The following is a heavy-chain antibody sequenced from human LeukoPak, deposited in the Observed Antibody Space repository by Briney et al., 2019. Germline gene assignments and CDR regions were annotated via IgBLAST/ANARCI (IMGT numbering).Heavy chain of an antibody. J-gene: IGHJ4*02. CDR1: GFPFDDYG. Sequence: GGSLRLSCAASGFPFDDYGMSWVRQAPGKGLEWVSAISGSGGSTYYADSVKGRFTISRDNSKNTLYLQMNSLRAEDTAVYYCAKDVVGATPLYYFDYWGQGTLVTVSS. CDR2: ISGSGGST. CDR3: AKDVVGATPLYYFDY. D-gene: IGHD1-26*01. V-gene: IGHV3-23*01.